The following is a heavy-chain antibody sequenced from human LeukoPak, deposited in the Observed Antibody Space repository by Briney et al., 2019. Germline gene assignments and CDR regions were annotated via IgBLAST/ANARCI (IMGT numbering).Heavy chain of an antibody. CDR2: LYSGSDT. D-gene: IGHD3-10*01. V-gene: IGHV3-53*01. Sequence: GGSLRLSCAASGFTVSTNYMNWVRQAPGKGLEWVSILYSGSDTYYAESVKGRFTISRDSSKNILSLQMNNLRAEDMAVYYCARVGDHFHWYLDLWGRGTLVTVSS. CDR1: GFTVSTNY. J-gene: IGHJ2*01. CDR3: ARVGDHFHWYLDL.